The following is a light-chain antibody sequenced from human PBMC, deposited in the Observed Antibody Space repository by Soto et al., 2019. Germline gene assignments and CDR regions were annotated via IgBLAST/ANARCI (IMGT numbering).Light chain of an antibody. CDR1: QSISSW. Sequence: DIQMTQSPSTLSASVGDRVTITCRASQSISSWLAWYQQKPEKAPKLLIYKASSLESGVPSRFSGSGSGTEFTLTISSLQPDDFATYYCQQYNSYDMWSFGQGTKVDIK. CDR2: KAS. CDR3: QQYNSYDMWS. J-gene: IGKJ1*01. V-gene: IGKV1-5*03.